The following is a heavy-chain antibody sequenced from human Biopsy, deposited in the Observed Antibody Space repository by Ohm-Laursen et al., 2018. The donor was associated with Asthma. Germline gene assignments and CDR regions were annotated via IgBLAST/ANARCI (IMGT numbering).Heavy chain of an antibody. D-gene: IGHD1-26*01. CDR2: IYSSGST. J-gene: IGHJ4*02. CDR3: ARHVVPDGASYFDS. CDR1: YGSITSGGYY. Sequence: GTLSLTCTVSYGSITSGGYYWTWIRQHPGKGLEWIGYIYSSGSTNYNPSLKSRVTMSADTSKNQFSMKLSSVTAADTAIYYCARHVVPDGASYFDSWGQGILVTVSS. V-gene: IGHV4-61*08.